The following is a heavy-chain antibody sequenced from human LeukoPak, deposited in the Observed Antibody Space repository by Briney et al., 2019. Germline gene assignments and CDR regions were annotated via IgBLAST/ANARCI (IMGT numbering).Heavy chain of an antibody. D-gene: IGHD3-22*01. J-gene: IGHJ4*02. V-gene: IGHV1-18*01. CDR1: GYTFISYG. Sequence: ASVKVSCKAPGYTFISYGISWVRQAPGQGLEWMGWISAYNGNTNYAQKVQDRVTMTTDTSTSTAYMELRSLRSDDTAVYYCVRDGGYSYYDSSNYWPLDYWGQGTLVTVSS. CDR2: ISAYNGNT. CDR3: VRDGGYSYYDSSNYWPLDY.